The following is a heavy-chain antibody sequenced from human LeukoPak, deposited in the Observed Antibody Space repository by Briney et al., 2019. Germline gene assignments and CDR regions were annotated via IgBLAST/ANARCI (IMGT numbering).Heavy chain of an antibody. J-gene: IGHJ4*02. V-gene: IGHV3-53*01. CDR1: GFTVSSNY. CDR3: VRGEDYDYVWGSYRYFHYFDC. Sequence: GGSLRLSCAASGFTVSSNYMSWVRQAPGKGLEWVSVIYSGGSTYYADSVKGRFTISRDNSKNTLFLQMNSLRAEDTAVYYCVRGEDYDYVWGSYRYFHYFDCWGQGTLVTVSS. D-gene: IGHD3-16*02. CDR2: IYSGGST.